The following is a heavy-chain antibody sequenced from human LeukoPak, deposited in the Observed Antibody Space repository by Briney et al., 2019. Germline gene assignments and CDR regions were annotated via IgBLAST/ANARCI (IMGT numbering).Heavy chain of an antibody. V-gene: IGHV1-2*02. J-gene: IGHJ4*02. CDR1: GYTFAGHH. Sequence: ASVKVSCKTSGYTFAGHHIHWVRQAPGQGLEWMGWINPSSGDTKYAQNFQDRVIMSRDTSISTAYMDLSRLSSDDTAIYYCARAGHDSSGYSFRLDYWGQGTLVTVPS. CDR2: INPSSGDT. D-gene: IGHD3-22*01. CDR3: ARAGHDSSGYSFRLDY.